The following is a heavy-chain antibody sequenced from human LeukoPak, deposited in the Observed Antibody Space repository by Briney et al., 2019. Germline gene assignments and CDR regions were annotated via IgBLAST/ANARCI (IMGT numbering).Heavy chain of an antibody. CDR2: IDSDGSST. CDR3: SRGGVFHGFDI. Sequence: PGGSLRLSCAASGFTFSSYSMNWVRQAPGKGLVWVSRIDSDGSSTIYADSVKGRFTISRDNAKNTLYLQMDSLRAEDTAAYYCSRGGVFHGFDIWGQGTTVTVSS. CDR1: GFTFSSYS. D-gene: IGHD2-21*01. V-gene: IGHV3-74*01. J-gene: IGHJ3*02.